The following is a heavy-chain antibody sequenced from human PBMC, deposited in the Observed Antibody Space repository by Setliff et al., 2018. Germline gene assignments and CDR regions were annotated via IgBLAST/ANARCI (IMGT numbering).Heavy chain of an antibody. V-gene: IGHV4-34*01. J-gene: IGHJ4*02. CDR3: ARVGIYHSDSSGPFDY. CDR1: GGTFSDYH. D-gene: IGHD3-22*01. CDR2: INHRGST. Sequence: SETLSLTCAAYGGTFSDYHWTWIRQSPEKGLEWIGEINHRGSTNYNPSLKSRVTISIDTSRDQFSLKLSSVTAADTAVYYCARVGIYHSDSSGPFDYWGQGTLVTVSS.